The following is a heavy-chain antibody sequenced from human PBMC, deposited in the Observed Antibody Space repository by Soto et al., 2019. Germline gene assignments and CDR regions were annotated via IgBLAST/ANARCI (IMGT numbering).Heavy chain of an antibody. V-gene: IGHV4-31*03. D-gene: IGHD3-22*01. Sequence: SETLSLTCTVSGGPIRCGGYYWSWIRQHPGKGLEWIGYIYYSGSTYYNPSLKSRDTISVDTSKNQFSLKLSSMTAADTAVYYCAVYCNDSSGYYPGGAFDIWGQGTMVTVSS. CDR1: GGPIRCGGYY. CDR2: IYYSGST. CDR3: AVYCNDSSGYYPGGAFDI. J-gene: IGHJ3*02.